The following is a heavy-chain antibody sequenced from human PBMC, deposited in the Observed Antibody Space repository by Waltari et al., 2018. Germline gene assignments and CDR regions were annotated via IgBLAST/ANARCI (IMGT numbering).Heavy chain of an antibody. CDR1: GYTFSHYW. J-gene: IGHJ5*02. CDR2: IDPADSET. Sequence: EVRLVQSGAEVKKPGESLTISCQASGYTFSHYWISWVRHLPGKGLAWMGKIDPADSETNYSPSFQGHVIISADKASSTASLHWSSLKASDSATYYCARENYYDSSGFSVSWGQGTLVTVSS. CDR3: ARENYYDSSGFSVS. V-gene: IGHV5-10-1*03. D-gene: IGHD3-22*01.